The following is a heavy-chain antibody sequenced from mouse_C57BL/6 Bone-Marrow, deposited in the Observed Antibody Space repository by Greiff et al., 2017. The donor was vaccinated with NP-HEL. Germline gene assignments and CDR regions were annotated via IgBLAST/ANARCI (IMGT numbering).Heavy chain of an antibody. Sequence: QVQLQQPGTELVKPGASVKLSCKASGYTFTSYWMHWVKQRPGQGLEWIGNINPSNGGTNYNEKFKSKATLTVDKSSSTAYMQLSSLTSEDSAVYDCARGAIYDGYPAWFAYWGQGTLVTVSA. D-gene: IGHD2-3*01. CDR1: GYTFTSYW. V-gene: IGHV1-53*01. CDR2: INPSNGGT. J-gene: IGHJ3*01. CDR3: ARGAIYDGYPAWFAY.